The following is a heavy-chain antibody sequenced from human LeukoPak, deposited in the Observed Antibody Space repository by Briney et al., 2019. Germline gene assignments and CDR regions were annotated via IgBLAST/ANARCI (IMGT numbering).Heavy chain of an antibody. J-gene: IGHJ4*02. Sequence: GGSLRLSCAASEFTFSSYSMSWVRQAPGKGLEWVSSISSSSSYIDYADSVKGRFTISRDNAKNSLYLQMNSLRAEDTAVYYCARGHPCSGGSCYFDYWGQGTLVTVSS. CDR3: ARGHPCSGGSCYFDY. CDR2: ISSSSSYI. D-gene: IGHD2-15*01. CDR1: EFTFSSYS. V-gene: IGHV3-21*01.